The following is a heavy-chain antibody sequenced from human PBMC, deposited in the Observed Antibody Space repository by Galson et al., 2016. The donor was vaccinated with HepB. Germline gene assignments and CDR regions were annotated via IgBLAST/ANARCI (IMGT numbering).Heavy chain of an antibody. V-gene: IGHV4-59*01. CDR1: GGSISTYY. J-gene: IGHJ5*02. CDR3: ARGIYDSTWGLRFDP. Sequence: ETLSLTCSVSGGSISTYYWTWIRQPPGKGLGWIGLIYYIGTPNYNPSLKSRVTISVDTSKNQFTLKLSSVTAADTAVYFCARGIYDSTWGLRFDPWGQGTLVTVSS. CDR2: IYYIGTP. D-gene: IGHD6-13*01.